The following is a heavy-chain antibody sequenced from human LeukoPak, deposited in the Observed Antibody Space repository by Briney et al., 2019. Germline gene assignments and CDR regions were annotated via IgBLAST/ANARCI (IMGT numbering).Heavy chain of an antibody. CDR3: ARDRGYSYGYVGRDFDY. Sequence: SETLSLTCTVSGGSISSGGYYWSWIPQPPGKGLEWIGYIYHSGSTYYNPSLKSRVTISVDRSKNQFSLKLSSVTAADTAVYYCARDRGYSYGYVGRDFDYWGQGTLFTVSS. V-gene: IGHV4-30-2*01. J-gene: IGHJ4*02. D-gene: IGHD5-18*01. CDR1: GGSISSGGYY. CDR2: IYHSGST.